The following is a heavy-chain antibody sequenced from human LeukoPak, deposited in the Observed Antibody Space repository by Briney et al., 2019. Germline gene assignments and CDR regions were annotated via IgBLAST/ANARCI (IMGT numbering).Heavy chain of an antibody. CDR2: IIPILGIA. V-gene: IGHV1-69*02. J-gene: IGHJ6*03. CDR3: ARTPGVSVVVPAAKYYMDV. CDR1: GGTFSSDT. D-gene: IGHD2-2*01. Sequence: EASVKVSCKASGGTFSSDTISWVRHAPGQGLEWMGRIIPILGIANYAQKFQGRVTITADKSTSTAYMELSSLRSEDTAVYYCARTPGVSVVVPAAKYYMDVRGKGTTVTVSS.